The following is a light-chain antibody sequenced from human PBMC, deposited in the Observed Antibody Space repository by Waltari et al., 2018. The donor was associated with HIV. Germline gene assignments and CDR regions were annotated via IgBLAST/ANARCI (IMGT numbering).Light chain of an antibody. V-gene: IGLV3-1*01. Sequence: SYELTQPPSVSVSPGQTASITCSGDKLGDKYACWYQQKPGQSPVLVIYQESKRPSGIPERFSGSNSGNTATLTISGTQAMDEADYYCQAWDSSTEWVFGGGTKLTVL. CDR3: QAWDSSTEWV. CDR2: QES. CDR1: KLGDKY. J-gene: IGLJ3*02.